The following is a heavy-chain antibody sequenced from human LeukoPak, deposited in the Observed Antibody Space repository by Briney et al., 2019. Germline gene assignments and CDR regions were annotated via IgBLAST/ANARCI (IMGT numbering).Heavy chain of an antibody. V-gene: IGHV3-23*01. D-gene: IGHD3-10*01. CDR1: GFTFSSYA. CDR3: AKDALWFGELLPLYFDY. J-gene: IGHJ4*02. CDR2: ISGSGGST. Sequence: PGGSLRLSCAASGFTFSSYAMSWVRQAPGKGLEWVSAISGSGGSTYYADSVKGRFTISRDNSKNTLYLQMNSLGAEDTAVYYCAKDALWFGELLPLYFDYWGQGTLVTVSS.